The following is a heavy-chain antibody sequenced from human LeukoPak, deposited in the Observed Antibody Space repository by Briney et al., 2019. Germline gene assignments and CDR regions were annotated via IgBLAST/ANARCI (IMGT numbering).Heavy chain of an antibody. CDR3: ARDRGTTSSAGYYFDT. CDR1: GFTFSIFG. V-gene: IGHV3-33*01. CDR2: IWYDGSNK. J-gene: IGHJ4*02. D-gene: IGHD6-6*01. Sequence: GGSLRLSCAASGFTFSIFGMHWVRQAPGKGLEWVAIIWYDGSNKYYGDSVKGRFTVSRDNSENTLHLQVNSLRAEDTAVYYCARDRGTTSSAGYYFDTWGQGALVTVSS.